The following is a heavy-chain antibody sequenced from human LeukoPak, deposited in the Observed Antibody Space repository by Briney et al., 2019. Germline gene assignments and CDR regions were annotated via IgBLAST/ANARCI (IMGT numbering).Heavy chain of an antibody. V-gene: IGHV1-2*02. D-gene: IGHD2-2*01. Sequence: ASVKVSFKTFGYGFIGYYMHWVRQAPGQGLEWVGWINPNSGGTNYAQKFQGRVTMTRDTSISTVYMELSRLRSDDTAVYYCAPGTGYSTTWYFDYWGQGTLVTVSS. CDR2: INPNSGGT. CDR3: APGTGYSTTWYFDY. CDR1: GYGFIGYY. J-gene: IGHJ4*01.